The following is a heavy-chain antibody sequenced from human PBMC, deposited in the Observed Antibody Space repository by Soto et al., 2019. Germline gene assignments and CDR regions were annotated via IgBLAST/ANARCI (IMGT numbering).Heavy chain of an antibody. CDR1: GFTFSSYG. CDR2: ISYDGSNK. Sequence: GSLRLSCAASGFTFSSYGMHWVRQAPGKGLEWVAVISYDGSNKYYADSVKGRFTISRDNSKNTLYLQMNGLRAEDTAVYYCAKEAPPGMLTGSYYFDYWGQGX. CDR3: AKEAPPGMLTGSYYFDY. V-gene: IGHV3-30*18. J-gene: IGHJ4*02. D-gene: IGHD3-9*01.